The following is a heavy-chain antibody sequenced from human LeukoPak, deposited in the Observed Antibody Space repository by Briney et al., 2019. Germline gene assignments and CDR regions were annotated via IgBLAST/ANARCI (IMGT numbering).Heavy chain of an antibody. CDR3: ARRGRITMIVVAFDI. CDR1: GFTFSSYA. D-gene: IGHD3-22*01. CDR2: ISGSGGST. Sequence: GGSLRLSCAASGFTFSSYAMSWVRQAPGKGLEWVSAISGSGGSTYYADSVKGRFTISRDNAKNSLYLQMNSLRAEDAAVYYCARRGRITMIVVAFDIWGQGTMVTVSS. V-gene: IGHV3-23*01. J-gene: IGHJ3*02.